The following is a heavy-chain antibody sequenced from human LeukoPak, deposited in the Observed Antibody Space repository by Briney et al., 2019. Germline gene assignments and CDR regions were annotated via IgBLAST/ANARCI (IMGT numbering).Heavy chain of an antibody. CDR3: ARVRSYYGDYLYYYYGMDV. Sequence: SETLSLTCTVSGGSISSSSYYWGWIRQPPGKGLEWIGSIYYSGSTYYNPSLKSRVTISVDTSKNQFSLKLSSVTAADTAVYYCARVRSYYGDYLYYYYGMDVWGQGTTVTVSS. CDR1: GGSISSSSYY. D-gene: IGHD4-17*01. V-gene: IGHV4-39*07. J-gene: IGHJ6*02. CDR2: IYYSGST.